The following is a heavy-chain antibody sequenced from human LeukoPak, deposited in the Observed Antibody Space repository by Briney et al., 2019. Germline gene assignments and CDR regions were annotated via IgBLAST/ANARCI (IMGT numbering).Heavy chain of an antibody. V-gene: IGHV4-59*12. CDR1: GGSISNYY. J-gene: IGHJ4*02. CDR3: ARDGSSGDYGGVFDY. CDR2: IYYSGST. D-gene: IGHD4-17*01. Sequence: SETLSLTCTVSGGSISNYYWSWIRQPPGKGLEWIGYIYYSGSTYYNPSLKSRVTISVDTSKNQFSLKLSSVTAADTAVYYCARDGSSGDYGGVFDYWGQGTLVTVSS.